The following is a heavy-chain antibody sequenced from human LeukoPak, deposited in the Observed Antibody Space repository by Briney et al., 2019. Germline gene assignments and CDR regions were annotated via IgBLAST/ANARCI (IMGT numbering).Heavy chain of an antibody. V-gene: IGHV5-10-1*01. J-gene: IGHJ4*02. CDR1: GYSFSSYW. CDR3: ARHTISDY. Sequence: GESLQISCKGSGYSFSSYWINWVRQMPGKGLEWMGRIDPSDSYTNYNPSFQGHVTISADKSISTAYLQCSSLIASDTDMYYCARHTISDYWGQGTQVTVSS. CDR2: IDPSDSYT. D-gene: IGHD3-10*01.